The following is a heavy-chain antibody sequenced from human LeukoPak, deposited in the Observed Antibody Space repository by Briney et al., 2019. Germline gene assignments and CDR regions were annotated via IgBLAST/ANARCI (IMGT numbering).Heavy chain of an antibody. Sequence: GASVKLSCKASGYTFTSYYMHWVRQAPGQGLEWMGIINPSGGSTSYAQKFQGRVTMTRDTSTSTVYMELSSLRSEDTAVYYCARVEMATTKPASSAFDIWGQGTMVTVSS. CDR3: ARVEMATTKPASSAFDI. J-gene: IGHJ3*02. CDR2: INPSGGST. D-gene: IGHD5-24*01. CDR1: GYTFTSYY. V-gene: IGHV1-46*01.